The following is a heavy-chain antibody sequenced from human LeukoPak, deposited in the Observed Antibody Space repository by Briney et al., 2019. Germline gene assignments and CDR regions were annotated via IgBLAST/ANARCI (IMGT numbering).Heavy chain of an antibody. D-gene: IGHD3-22*01. Sequence: SETLSLTCTVSGGSISSGGYYWSWIRQHPGKGLEWIGYIYYSGSTYYNPSLKSRVTISVDTSKNQFSLKLSSVTAADTAVYHCARASYYYDSSGYSWGQGTLVTVSS. J-gene: IGHJ5*02. V-gene: IGHV4-31*03. CDR3: ARASYYYDSSGYS. CDR1: GGSISSGGYY. CDR2: IYYSGST.